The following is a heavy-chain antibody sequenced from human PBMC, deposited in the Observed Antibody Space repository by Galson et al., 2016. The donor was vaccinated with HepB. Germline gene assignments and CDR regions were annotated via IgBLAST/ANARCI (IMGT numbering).Heavy chain of an antibody. V-gene: IGHV3-9*01. CDR1: GFRFDDHA. D-gene: IGHD3-10*01. J-gene: IGHJ4*02. CDR2: ISWHSTNI. CDR3: TKDNNHYYGSGPYHLFQN. Sequence: SLRLSCAASGFRFDDHAMHWVRQAPGKGLEWVSGISWHSTNIGYADSVKGRFTISRDNAKNSLHLQMNSLRAEDTALYYCTKDNNHYYGSGPYHLFQNWGQGTLVTVSS.